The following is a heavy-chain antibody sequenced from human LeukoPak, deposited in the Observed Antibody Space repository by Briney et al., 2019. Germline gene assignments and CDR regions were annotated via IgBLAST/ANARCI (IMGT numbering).Heavy chain of an antibody. D-gene: IGHD1-14*01. J-gene: IGHJ4*02. V-gene: IGHV3-21*06. Sequence: GGSLRLSCTTSGLTFSTSGFNWVRQAPGKGLEWVASIGPTGFDRYHADSIKGRFTISRDNANNFLYLQMDSLRAEDTAVYFCATETNGRHYDYWGQGTLLTVSS. CDR1: GLTFSTSG. CDR2: IGPTGFDR. CDR3: ATETNGRHYDY.